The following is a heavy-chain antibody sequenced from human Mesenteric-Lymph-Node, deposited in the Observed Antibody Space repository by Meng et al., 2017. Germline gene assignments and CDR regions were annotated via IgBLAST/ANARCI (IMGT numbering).Heavy chain of an antibody. Sequence: GESLKISCAASGFTFSSYSMNWVRQAPGKGLEWVSYISSSGSTIYYADSVKGRFTISRDNSKNTLYLQMNSLRAEDTAVYYCAKELIPYDFWSGCDYWGQGTLVTVSS. J-gene: IGHJ4*02. CDR3: AKELIPYDFWSGCDY. V-gene: IGHV3-48*01. D-gene: IGHD3-3*01. CDR2: ISSSGSTI. CDR1: GFTFSSYS.